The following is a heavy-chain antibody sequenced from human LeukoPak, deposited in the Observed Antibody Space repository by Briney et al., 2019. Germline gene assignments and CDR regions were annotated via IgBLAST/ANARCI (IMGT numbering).Heavy chain of an antibody. J-gene: IGHJ4*02. Sequence: SSETLSLTCTVSGGSISSSSYYWGWIRQPPGKGLEWIGSIYYSGSTYYNPSLKSRVTISVDTSKNQFSLKLSSVTAADTAVYYCARVGAVAGHFDYWGQGTLVTVSS. CDR1: GGSISSSSYY. CDR2: IYYSGST. CDR3: ARVGAVAGHFDY. V-gene: IGHV4-39*01. D-gene: IGHD6-19*01.